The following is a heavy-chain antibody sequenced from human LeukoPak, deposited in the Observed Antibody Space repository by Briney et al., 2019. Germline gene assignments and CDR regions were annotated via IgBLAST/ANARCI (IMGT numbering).Heavy chain of an antibody. CDR3: AKMTTVFHFDY. J-gene: IGHJ4*02. V-gene: IGHV3-23*01. D-gene: IGHD4-17*01. CDR2: ISGSGGST. CDR1: GFTFSSYW. Sequence: PGGSLRLSCAASGFTFSSYWMNWARQAPGKGLEWVSAISGSGGSTYYADSVKGRFTISRDNSKNTLYLQMNSLRAEDTAVYYCAKMTTVFHFDYWGQGTLVTVSS.